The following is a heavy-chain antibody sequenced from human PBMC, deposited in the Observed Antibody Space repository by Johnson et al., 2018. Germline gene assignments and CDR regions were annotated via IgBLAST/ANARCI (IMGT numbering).Heavy chain of an antibody. J-gene: IGHJ6*03. V-gene: IGHV3-30-3*01. D-gene: IGHD2-15*01. CDR2: ISYDGSNK. CDR1: GFTFSSYA. CDR3: ARVLSTFRGSNFYMDV. Sequence: QVQLVQSGGGLVQXGGSLRLSCAASGFTFSSYAMHWVRQAPGKGLEWVAVISYDGSNKYYADSVKGRFPISRDNSKNTLYLQMNSLRAEDTAVYYCARVLSTFRGSNFYMDVWGKGTTVTVSS.